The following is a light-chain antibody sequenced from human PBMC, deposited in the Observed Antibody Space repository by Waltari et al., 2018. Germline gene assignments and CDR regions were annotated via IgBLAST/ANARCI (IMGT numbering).Light chain of an antibody. V-gene: IGKV3D-15*01. CDR2: GAS. CDR1: QSVSSN. Sequence: EIVMTQSPATLSVSPGERATLSCRASQSVSSNLAWYQQKPGQAPRLLIYGASTRATGIPARCSGSGSGTEFTLTISSLQSEDFAVYYCQQYNNWHPLTFGGGTKVESK. J-gene: IGKJ4*01. CDR3: QQYNNWHPLT.